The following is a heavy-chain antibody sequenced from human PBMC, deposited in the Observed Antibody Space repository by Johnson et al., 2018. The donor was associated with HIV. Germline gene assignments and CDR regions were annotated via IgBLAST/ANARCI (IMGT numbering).Heavy chain of an antibody. CDR3: AKDITPLGLRWAM. V-gene: IGHV3-9*01. D-gene: IGHD1-14*01. Sequence: VQVVESGGGVVRPGGSLRLSCAASQFTFSDYGMHWVRQAPGKGLEWVSGISWNSGSIGYADSVKGRFTISRDNAKNSLYLQMNSLRAEDTALYYCAKDITPLGLRWAMWG. CDR1: QFTFSDYG. CDR2: ISWNSGSI. J-gene: IGHJ1*01.